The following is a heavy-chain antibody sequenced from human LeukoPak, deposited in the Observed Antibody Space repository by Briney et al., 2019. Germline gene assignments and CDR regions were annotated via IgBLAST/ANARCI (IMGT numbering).Heavy chain of an antibody. V-gene: IGHV3-7*01. J-gene: IGHJ5*02. CDR2: IKADGSEK. D-gene: IGHD5-18*01. CDR3: AKELRGYSYGLRNNWFDP. Sequence: GGSLRLSCEASEFPFSSFWMSWVRQAPGKGLEWVADIKADGSEKRYVDSVKGRFTISRDNAKNSLYLQMNSLRAEDTAVYYCAKELRGYSYGLRNNWFDPWGQGTLVTVSS. CDR1: EFPFSSFW.